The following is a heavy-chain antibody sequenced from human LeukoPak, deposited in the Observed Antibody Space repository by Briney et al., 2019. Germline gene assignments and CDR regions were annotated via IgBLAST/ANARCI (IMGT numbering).Heavy chain of an antibody. CDR1: GFTFSSYW. J-gene: IGHJ5*02. V-gene: IGHV3-7*01. Sequence: PGGSLRLSCAASGFTFSSYWMSWVRQAPGKGLEWVANIKQDGSEKYYVDSVKGRFTISRDNAKNSLYLQMNSLGAEDTAVYYCARANMVRGKGARWFDPWGQGTLVTVSS. CDR2: IKQDGSEK. CDR3: ARANMVRGKGARWFDP. D-gene: IGHD3-10*01.